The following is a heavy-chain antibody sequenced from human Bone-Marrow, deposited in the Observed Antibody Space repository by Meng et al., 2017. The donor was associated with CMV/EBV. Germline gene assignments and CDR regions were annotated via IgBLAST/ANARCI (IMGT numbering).Heavy chain of an antibody. D-gene: IGHD1-26*01. CDR2: IKSKTDGGTT. Sequence: GESLMISCAASGFTFSSYSMNWVRQAPGKGLEWVGRIKSKTDGGTTDYAVPVKGRFTISRDDSKTTLYLQMNSLKTEDTAVYYGNTDPLGGYGAVDYWGHGTLVTVSS. V-gene: IGHV3-15*01. J-gene: IGHJ4*01. CDR3: NTDPLGGYGAVDY. CDR1: GFTFSSYS.